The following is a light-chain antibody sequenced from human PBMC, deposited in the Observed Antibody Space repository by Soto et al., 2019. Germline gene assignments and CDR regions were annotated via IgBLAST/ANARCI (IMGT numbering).Light chain of an antibody. J-gene: IGKJ4*01. V-gene: IGKV4-1*01. CDR2: WAT. CDR3: HQYFRSPLT. Sequence: DIVMTPSPDSLAVSMDERATINCKSSHIVFSNSKNRNHLSWYQQKPGQPPKLLIYWATTRESGVPDRFSGSGSGTDFTLTVSGLQAEDVAIYYCHQYFRSPLTFGGGTKVDIK. CDR1: HIVFSNSKNRNH.